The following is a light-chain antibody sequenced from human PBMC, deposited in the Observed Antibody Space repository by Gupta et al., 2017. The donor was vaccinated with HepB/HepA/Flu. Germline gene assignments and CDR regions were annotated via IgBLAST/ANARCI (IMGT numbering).Light chain of an antibody. V-gene: IGLV1-51*02. Sequence: SALSQSPSVSAAPGQKVTISCSGSSSNIGNNYVSWYHQLPGTAPKLLIYENSERPSGMPDRFSGSKYGTSATLGITGLQTGDEADYYCGTWDTSLSAVVFGGGTKLTVL. CDR3: GTWDTSLSAVV. J-gene: IGLJ2*01. CDR2: ENS. CDR1: SSNIGNNY.